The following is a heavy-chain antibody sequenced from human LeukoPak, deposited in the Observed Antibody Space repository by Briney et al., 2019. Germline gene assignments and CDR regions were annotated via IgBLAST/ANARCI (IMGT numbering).Heavy chain of an antibody. D-gene: IGHD3-22*01. CDR3: TAYVIVYYYDSSGHAAGNY. CDR2: ISSSSTI. Sequence: GGSLRLSCAASGFTFSSYSMNWVRQAPGKGLEWVSYISSSSTIYYADSVKGRFTISRDNAKNSLYLQMNSLRAEDTAVYYCTAYVIVYYYDSSGHAAGNYWGQGTLVTVSS. CDR1: GFTFSSYS. V-gene: IGHV3-48*01. J-gene: IGHJ4*02.